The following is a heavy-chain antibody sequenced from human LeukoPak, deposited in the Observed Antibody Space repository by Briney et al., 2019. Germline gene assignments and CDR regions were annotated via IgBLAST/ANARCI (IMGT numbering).Heavy chain of an antibody. Sequence: GGSLRLSCVVSGFTFSSYAMSWVRQAPGKGLEWVSAISGSGGSTYYADSVKGRFTISRDNSKNTLYLQMNSLRAEDTAVYYCAKCSYGDYGYFDYWGQGTLVTVSS. CDR2: ISGSGGST. D-gene: IGHD4-17*01. CDR3: AKCSYGDYGYFDY. CDR1: GFTFSSYA. V-gene: IGHV3-23*01. J-gene: IGHJ4*02.